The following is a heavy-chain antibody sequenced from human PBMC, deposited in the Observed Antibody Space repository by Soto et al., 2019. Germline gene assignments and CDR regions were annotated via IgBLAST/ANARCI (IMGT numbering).Heavy chain of an antibody. Sequence: QVQLVQSGAEVKKPGASVKVSCKASGYTFTGYYMHWVRQAPGQGLEWMGWINPNSGGTNYAQKLQGWVTMTRDTSISTAYMELSRLRSDDTAVYYCAREGSSSSDPDINWFDPWGQGTLVTVSS. CDR1: GYTFTGYY. D-gene: IGHD6-6*01. CDR3: AREGSSSSDPDINWFDP. J-gene: IGHJ5*02. V-gene: IGHV1-2*04. CDR2: INPNSGGT.